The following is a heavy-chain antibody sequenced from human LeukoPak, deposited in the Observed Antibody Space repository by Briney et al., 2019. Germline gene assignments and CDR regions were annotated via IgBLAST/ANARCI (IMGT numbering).Heavy chain of an antibody. V-gene: IGHV3-7*01. CDR1: GFTFISYR. CDR3: VRQAGTY. Sequence: GSLRLSCAASGFTFISYRMTWVRQAPGKGLEWVATINEDGSEKNYVDFVKGRFTISRDNAKNSLYLQMNSLGVDDTGLYYCVRQAGTYWGQGTLVTVSS. J-gene: IGHJ4*02. CDR2: INEDGSEK. D-gene: IGHD1-1*01.